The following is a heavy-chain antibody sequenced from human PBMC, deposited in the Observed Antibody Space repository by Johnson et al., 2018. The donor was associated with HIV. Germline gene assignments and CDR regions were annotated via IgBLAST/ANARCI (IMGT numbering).Heavy chain of an antibody. D-gene: IGHD3-3*01. CDR3: AKDRWLTIFGVVPHAFDI. V-gene: IGHV3-53*01. CDR2: IYSGGST. J-gene: IGHJ3*02. CDR1: GFIVGTKY. Sequence: VQLVESGGGLIQPGGSLRLSCVASGFIVGTKYMSWVRQAPGKGLEWVSVIYSGGSTYYADSVKGRFTISRDNSKNTLYLQMNSLRAEDTAVYYCAKDRWLTIFGVVPHAFDIWGQGTMVTVSS.